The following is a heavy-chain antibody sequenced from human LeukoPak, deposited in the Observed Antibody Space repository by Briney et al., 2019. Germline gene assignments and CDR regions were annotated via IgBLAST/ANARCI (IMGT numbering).Heavy chain of an antibody. D-gene: IGHD3-9*01. J-gene: IGHJ1*01. CDR3: ARGDYDILTGGEYFQH. CDR2: ISGSGGST. V-gene: IGHV3-23*01. Sequence: PGGPLRLSCAASGFTFSSYAMSWVRQAPGKGLEWVSAISGSGGSTYYADSVKGRFTISRDNSKNTLYLQMNSLRAEDTAVYYCARGDYDILTGGEYFQHWGQGTLVTVSS. CDR1: GFTFSSYA.